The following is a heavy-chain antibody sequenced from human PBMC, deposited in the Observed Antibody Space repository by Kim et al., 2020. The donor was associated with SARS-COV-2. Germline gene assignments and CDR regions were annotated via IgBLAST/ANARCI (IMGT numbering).Heavy chain of an antibody. Sequence: SETLSLTCTVSGGSISSYYWSWIRQPPGKGLEWIGYIYYSGSTNYNPSLKSRVTISVDTSKNQFSLKLSSVTAADTAVYYCASQEGVGGIVVVPAATHAFDIWGQGTMVTVSS. V-gene: IGHV4-59*08. CDR2: IYYSGST. J-gene: IGHJ3*02. CDR1: GGSISSYY. CDR3: ASQEGVGGIVVVPAATHAFDI. D-gene: IGHD2-2*01.